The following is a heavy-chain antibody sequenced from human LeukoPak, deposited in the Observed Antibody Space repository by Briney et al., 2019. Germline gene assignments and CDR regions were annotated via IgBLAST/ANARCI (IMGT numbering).Heavy chain of an antibody. V-gene: IGHV3-23*01. CDR2: ISGSGGST. CDR3: AKDPTPDAFDI. J-gene: IGHJ3*02. CDR1: GFTFSSYA. Sequence: GGSLRLSCAPSGFTFSSYAMSWVRPAPGRGVEWVSGISGSGGSTHYADSVKGRFTISRDNSKNTLYLQMNSLRAEDTAVYYCAKDPTPDAFDIWGQGTMVTVSS.